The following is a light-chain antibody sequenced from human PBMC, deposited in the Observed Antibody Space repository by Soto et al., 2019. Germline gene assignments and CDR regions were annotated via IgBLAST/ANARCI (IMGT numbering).Light chain of an antibody. CDR2: STY. Sequence: DIQMTQSPSSLSASVGDRVIITCPASQVIGNSLAWYQKTPGKAHQRLMYSTYMMQTGVPSRFSGGGSGTEFSLTINGLQPEDFATYYCLQHSNYPYPFGPGTKLEI. CDR3: LQHSNYPYP. V-gene: IGKV1-17*01. CDR1: QVIGNS. J-gene: IGKJ2*01.